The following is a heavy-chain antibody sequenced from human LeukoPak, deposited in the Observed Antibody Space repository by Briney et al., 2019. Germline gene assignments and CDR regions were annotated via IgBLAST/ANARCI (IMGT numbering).Heavy chain of an antibody. J-gene: IGHJ4*02. D-gene: IGHD5-24*01. Sequence: GGSLRLSCAASGFSFSNSWMNWVRQGPGKGLERVANINPDASVINYADSVKGRVTISRDNAKNSLYLQIDSLRAEDTAVYYCARDLGWLQFDFWGQGTLVTASS. CDR3: ARDLGWLQFDF. CDR2: INPDASVI. CDR1: GFSFSNSW. V-gene: IGHV3-7*01.